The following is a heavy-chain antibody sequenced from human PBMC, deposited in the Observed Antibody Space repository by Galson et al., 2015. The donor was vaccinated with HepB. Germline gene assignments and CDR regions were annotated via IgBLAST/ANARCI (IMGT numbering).Heavy chain of an antibody. CDR3: ATTVNSEAFDY. Sequence: SVKVSCKASGYTFTSYYMHWVRQAPGLGLEWMGIINPSGGSTSYAQKFQGRVTMTRDTSTSTVYMELSSLRSEDTAVYYCATTVNSEAFDYWGQGTLVTVSS. D-gene: IGHD4-17*01. CDR1: GYTFTSYY. V-gene: IGHV1-46*01. J-gene: IGHJ4*02. CDR2: INPSGGST.